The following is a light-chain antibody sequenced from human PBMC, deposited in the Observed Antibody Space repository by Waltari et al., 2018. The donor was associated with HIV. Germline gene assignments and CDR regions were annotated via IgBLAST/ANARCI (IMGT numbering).Light chain of an antibody. V-gene: IGLV1-51*01. CDR2: END. CDR3: GTWDSSLSTGM. J-gene: IGLJ3*02. Sequence: QSVLTQPPSVSAAPGQKVTIPCSGSSANIGHNYVSWYHQLPGTAPKLLIFENDKRPSGIPDRFSGSKSGTSATLGITGLQTGDEADYYCGTWDSSLSTGMFGGGTKLTVL. CDR1: SANIGHNY.